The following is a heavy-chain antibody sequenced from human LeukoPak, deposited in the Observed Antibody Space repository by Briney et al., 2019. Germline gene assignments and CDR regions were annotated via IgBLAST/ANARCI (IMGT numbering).Heavy chain of an antibody. J-gene: IGHJ6*02. Sequence: GGSLRLSCAASGFTFSDYYMSWIRQAPGKGLEWVSYISSSGSTIYYADSVKGRFTISRDNAKNSLYLQMNSLRAEDTALYYCAKGGYCSSTSCSTKRFYYYGMDVWGQGTAVTVSS. CDR3: AKGGYCSSTSCSTKRFYYYGMDV. CDR2: ISSSGSTI. V-gene: IGHV3-11*01. CDR1: GFTFSDYY. D-gene: IGHD2-2*02.